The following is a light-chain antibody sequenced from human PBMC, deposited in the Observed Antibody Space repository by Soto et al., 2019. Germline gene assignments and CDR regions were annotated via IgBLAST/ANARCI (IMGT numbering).Light chain of an antibody. Sequence: EIVLTQSPGTLSLSPGERATLSCRASQSVSSSYLAWYQQKRGQARRLLFYGTSSRATGIPDRFSGSGSGTDSTLTISRLEPEDFAVYYCQHYGSSPLLTFGGGTKVDIK. CDR1: QSVSSSY. CDR3: QHYGSSPLLT. CDR2: GTS. J-gene: IGKJ4*01. V-gene: IGKV3-20*01.